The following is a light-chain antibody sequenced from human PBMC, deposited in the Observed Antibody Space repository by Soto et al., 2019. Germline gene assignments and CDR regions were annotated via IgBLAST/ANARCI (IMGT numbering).Light chain of an antibody. Sequence: IQMTQSPSTLSASVGDRVTITCRASQSISSWLAWYQQNPGKAPMLLIYKASFLESGVPSRFSGSGSGTEFTLTIRSLQPDEFATYFCQQYNSLWTFGQGNQVESK. CDR3: QQYNSLWT. CDR1: QSISSW. CDR2: KAS. V-gene: IGKV1-5*03. J-gene: IGKJ1*01.